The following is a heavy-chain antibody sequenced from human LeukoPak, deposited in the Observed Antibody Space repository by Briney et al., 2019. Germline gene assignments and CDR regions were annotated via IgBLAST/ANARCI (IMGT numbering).Heavy chain of an antibody. CDR1: GFTFTKYE. CDR3: ANWGPGYNYTLDF. D-gene: IGHD5-24*01. V-gene: IGHV3-48*03. Sequence: GGSLRLSCAASGFTFTKYEMNWVRQAPGKGLEWISYISGGNNAIYYADSVKGRFTISRDNGKNSLYLQMNSLRAEDTAVYYCANWGPGYNYTLDFWGQGTLVTVSS. CDR2: ISGGNNAI. J-gene: IGHJ4*02.